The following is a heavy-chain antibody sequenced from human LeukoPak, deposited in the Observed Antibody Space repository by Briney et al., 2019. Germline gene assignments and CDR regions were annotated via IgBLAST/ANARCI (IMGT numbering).Heavy chain of an antibody. J-gene: IGHJ3*01. CDR1: ELMFSKYG. V-gene: IGHV3-30*02. CDR2: ILLDGRYV. Sequence: GGSLTLACVVAELMFSKYGIRWVRLAASRGLGCVAFILLDGRYVDYEDSMKGRFTISRDNSKNTVYLQMSSLRTEDTAVYYCAKGATTMSTADAFVLWGQGAMVTVSS. D-gene: IGHD4-17*01. CDR3: AKGATTMSTADAFVL.